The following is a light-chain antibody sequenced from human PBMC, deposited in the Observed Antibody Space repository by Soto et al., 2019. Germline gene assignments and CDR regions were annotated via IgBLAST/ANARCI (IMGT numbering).Light chain of an antibody. CDR3: QQRSNWPPIT. J-gene: IGKJ5*01. CDR2: DAS. Sequence: EIVLTQSPATLCLSPGERATLSCMASQSVSRNLAWYQQKPGQAPRLLIYDASNRATGIPARFSGSGSGTDFTLTISSLEPEDFAVYYCQQRSNWPPITFGQGTRLEIK. V-gene: IGKV3-11*01. CDR1: QSVSRN.